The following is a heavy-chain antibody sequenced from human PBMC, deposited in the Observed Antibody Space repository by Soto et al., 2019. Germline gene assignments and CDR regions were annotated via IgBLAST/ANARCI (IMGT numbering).Heavy chain of an antibody. V-gene: IGHV3-30-3*01. CDR2: ISYDGSNK. Sequence: QVQLVESGGGVVQPGRSLRLSCAASGFTFSSYAMHWVRQAPGKGLEWVAVISYDGSNKYYADSVKGRFTISRDNSKNTLYLQMNSLRAEDTAVYYCARADYGLDYWGKGTLVTVSS. CDR1: GFTFSSYA. CDR3: ARADYGLDY. D-gene: IGHD3-16*01. J-gene: IGHJ4*02.